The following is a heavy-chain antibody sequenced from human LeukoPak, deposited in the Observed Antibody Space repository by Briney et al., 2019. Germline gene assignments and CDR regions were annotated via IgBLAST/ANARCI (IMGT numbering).Heavy chain of an antibody. D-gene: IGHD2-2*01. V-gene: IGHV5-10-1*01. CDR2: IDPSDSQI. CDR1: GYNFGFYW. CDR3: ARGSRRSCGSTGCNIDY. J-gene: IGHJ4*02. Sequence: GESLRISCKGSGYNFGFYWITWVRQIPGKGLEWLGRIDPSDSQINYNPSFQGHVTISADRSVSTAYLQWSGLKASDTAMFYCARGSRRSCGSTGCNIDYWGQGTPVTVSS.